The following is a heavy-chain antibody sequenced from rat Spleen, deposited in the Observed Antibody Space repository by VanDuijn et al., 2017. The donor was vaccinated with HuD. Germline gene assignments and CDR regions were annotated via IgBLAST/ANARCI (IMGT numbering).Heavy chain of an antibody. CDR2: ISYGDSSGHSST. CDR1: GFTFRNYG. Sequence: EVQLVESDGGLVQPGRSLKLSCAASGFTFRNYGMAWVRQTPTKGLEWVATISYGDSSGHSSTYYRDSVKGRFTISRDNAKSTLSLQMDSLRSEDTATYYCARRHYGYTDYFDYWGQGVMVTVSS. D-gene: IGHD1-9*01. V-gene: IGHV5-29*01. J-gene: IGHJ2*01. CDR3: ARRHYGYTDYFDY.